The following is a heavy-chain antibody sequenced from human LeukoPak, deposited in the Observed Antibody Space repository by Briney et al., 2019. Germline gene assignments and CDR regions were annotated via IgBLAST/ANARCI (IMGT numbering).Heavy chain of an antibody. Sequence: GGSLRLSCAASGFTFSDYYMSWIRQAPGKGLEWVSYINSSGSTIYYADSVKGRFTISRDNAKNSLYLQMNSLRAEDTAVYYCARVSGSSEYYFDYWGQGTLVTVSS. CDR1: GFTFSDYY. J-gene: IGHJ4*02. CDR2: INSSGSTI. V-gene: IGHV3-11*04. D-gene: IGHD1-26*01. CDR3: ARVSGSSEYYFDY.